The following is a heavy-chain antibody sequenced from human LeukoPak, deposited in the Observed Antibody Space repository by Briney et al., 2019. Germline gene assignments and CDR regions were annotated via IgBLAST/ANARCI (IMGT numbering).Heavy chain of an antibody. Sequence: PGGSLRLSCAASGFTFSNYAMNWVRQAPGKGLEWVSTISGSGGSTYYADSVKGRFTISRDNSKNTLYLQMNSLRAEDTAVYYCAKDRLAVAGTGGSWGQGTLVTVSS. CDR1: GFTFSNYA. D-gene: IGHD6-19*01. CDR2: ISGSGGST. J-gene: IGHJ4*02. CDR3: AKDRLAVAGTGGS. V-gene: IGHV3-23*01.